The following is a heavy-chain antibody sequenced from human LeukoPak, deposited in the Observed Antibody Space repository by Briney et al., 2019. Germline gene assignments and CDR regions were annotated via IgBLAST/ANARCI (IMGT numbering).Heavy chain of an antibody. CDR2: IDYSGST. CDR3: ARRYYSDPFDY. CDR1: GASISSYY. J-gene: IGHJ4*02. V-gene: IGHV4-59*01. Sequence: SETLSLTCTVSGASISSYYWSWIRQPPGKGLEWIGYIDYSGSTNYNPSLKSRVIISVDTSKTQFSPKLSPVTAADTAVYYCARRYYSDPFDYWGQGTLVTVSS. D-gene: IGHD4-17*01.